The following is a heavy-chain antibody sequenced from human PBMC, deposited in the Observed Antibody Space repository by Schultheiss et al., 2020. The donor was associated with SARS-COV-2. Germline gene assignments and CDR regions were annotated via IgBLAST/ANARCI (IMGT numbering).Heavy chain of an antibody. D-gene: IGHD6-19*01. CDR3: ARGPIAVAGTGPPG. V-gene: IGHV4-34*01. Sequence: SETLSLTCAVYGAPFSDFYWTWIRQPPGKGLEWIGQINHVGNTNHNPSLESRVTISVDTSKNQFSLKLSSVTAADTAVYYCARGPIAVAGTGPPGWGQGTTVTVSS. CDR2: INHVGNT. CDR1: GAPFSDFY. J-gene: IGHJ6*02.